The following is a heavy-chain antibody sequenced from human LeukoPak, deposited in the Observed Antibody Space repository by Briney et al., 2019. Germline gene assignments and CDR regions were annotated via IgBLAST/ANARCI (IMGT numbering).Heavy chain of an antibody. Sequence: GGSLRLSCVASGFTFNNYGMHWVRQAPGKGLEWVSFIRYDGTNLYYTNSVKGRFTISRDNSRSTLYLQMNSLKTEDTAMYYCAKGAPNLPDYWGQGILVTVSS. V-gene: IGHV3-30*02. J-gene: IGHJ4*02. CDR2: IRYDGTNL. CDR3: AKGAPNLPDY. CDR1: GFTFNNYG.